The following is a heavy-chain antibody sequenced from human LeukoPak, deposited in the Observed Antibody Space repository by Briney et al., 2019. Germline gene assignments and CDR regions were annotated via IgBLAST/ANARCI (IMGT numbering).Heavy chain of an antibody. CDR1: GYTFSSYY. V-gene: IGHV1-2*02. CDR3: VSQQVVPL. CDR2: LNPNNGGT. D-gene: IGHD6-13*01. Sequence: GASVKVSCKASGYTFSSYYMHWVRQAPGQGFEWMGWLNPNNGGTNYAQKFQGRVTMARDTSISTAYMELSSLRSDDTAVYYCVSQQVVPLWGQGTLVTVAS. J-gene: IGHJ4*02.